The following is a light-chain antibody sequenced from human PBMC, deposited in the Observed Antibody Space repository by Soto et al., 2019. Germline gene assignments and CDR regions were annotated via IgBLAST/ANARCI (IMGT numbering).Light chain of an antibody. J-gene: IGLJ1*01. CDR2: GVS. Sequence: QSVLTQPASVSGSPGQSITISCTGTSSDVGAYDFVSWYQQHPDKAPKLMIYGVSNRPSGVSNRFSGSKSVNTATLTISGLQAEDEADYYCSSYTSSSTRVFGTGTRSPS. V-gene: IGLV2-14*03. CDR1: SSDVGAYDF. CDR3: SSYTSSSTRV.